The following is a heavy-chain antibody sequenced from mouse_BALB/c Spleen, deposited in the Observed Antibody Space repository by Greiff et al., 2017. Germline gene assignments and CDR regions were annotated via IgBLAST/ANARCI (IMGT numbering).Heavy chain of an antibody. CDR2: ISSGGSYT. V-gene: IGHV5-6-4*01. Sequence: EVHLVESGGGLVKPGGSLKLSCAASGFTFSSYTMSWVRQTPEKRLEWVATISSGGSYTYYPDSVKGRFTISRDNAKNTLYLQMSSLKSEDTAMYYCTRDPGTDYAMDYWGQGTSVTVSS. J-gene: IGHJ4*01. D-gene: IGHD4-1*01. CDR3: TRDPGTDYAMDY. CDR1: GFTFSSYT.